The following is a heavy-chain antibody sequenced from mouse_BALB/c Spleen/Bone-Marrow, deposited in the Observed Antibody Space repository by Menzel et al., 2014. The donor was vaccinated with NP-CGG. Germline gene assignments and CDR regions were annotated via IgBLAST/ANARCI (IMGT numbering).Heavy chain of an antibody. CDR3: ARDENVGIYWYFDV. CDR2: IRNKVKGYTT. Sequence: EVKVVDSGGGLVQPGGSLRLSCAASGFTFTDYYISWVRQPPGKALEWLGFIRNKVKGYTTDYSASVKGRFTISRDNSQSISYLQMNTLRAEDSATYYCARDENVGIYWYFDVWGAGTTVTVSS. CDR1: GFTFTDYY. J-gene: IGHJ1*01. V-gene: IGHV7-3*02.